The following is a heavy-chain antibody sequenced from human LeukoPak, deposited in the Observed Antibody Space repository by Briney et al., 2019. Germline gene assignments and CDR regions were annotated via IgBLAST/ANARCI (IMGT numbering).Heavy chain of an antibody. V-gene: IGHV3-21*01. CDR1: GFTFSSYS. Sequence: GGSLRLSCAASGFTFSSYSMNWVRQAPGKGLEWVSSISSSSSYIYYADSVKGRFTISRDNAKNSLYLQMNSLRAEDTAVYYCARGVGEYYYDSSGYYGPYYFDYWGQGTLVTVSS. J-gene: IGHJ4*02. CDR3: ARGVGEYYYDSSGYYGPYYFDY. D-gene: IGHD3-22*01. CDR2: ISSSSSYI.